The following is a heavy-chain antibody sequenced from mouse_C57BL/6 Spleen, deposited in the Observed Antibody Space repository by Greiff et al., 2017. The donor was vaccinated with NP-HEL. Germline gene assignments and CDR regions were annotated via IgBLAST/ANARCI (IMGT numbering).Heavy chain of an antibody. D-gene: IGHD2-3*01. J-gene: IGHJ2*01. V-gene: IGHV1-76*01. CDR1: GYTFTDYY. Sequence: QVQLQQSGAELVRPGASVKLSCKASGYTFTDYYINWVKQRPGQGLEWIARIYPGSGNTYYNEKFKGKATLTAEKSSSTAYMQLSSLTSEDSAVYFCARYVGYYFYYFDYWGQGTTLTVSS. CDR2: IYPGSGNT. CDR3: ARYVGYYFYYFDY.